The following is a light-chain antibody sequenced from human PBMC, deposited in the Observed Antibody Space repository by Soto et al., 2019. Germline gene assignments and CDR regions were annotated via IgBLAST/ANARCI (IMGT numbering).Light chain of an antibody. CDR2: DVS. Sequence: QSVLTQPASVSGSPGQSITISCTGTSSDVGDYTYVSWYQHHPGKAPKLMIYDVSNRPSGVSNRFSGSKSGNTASLTISGLQAEDEADYYCSSYPTSGTYVVFGGGTKLTV. CDR1: SSDVGDYTY. J-gene: IGLJ2*01. CDR3: SSYPTSGTYVV. V-gene: IGLV2-14*01.